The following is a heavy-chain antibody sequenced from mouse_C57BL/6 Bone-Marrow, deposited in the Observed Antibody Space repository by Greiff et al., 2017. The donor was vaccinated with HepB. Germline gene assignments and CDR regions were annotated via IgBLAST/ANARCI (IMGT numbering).Heavy chain of an antibody. Sequence: VQLQQPGAELVKPGASVKMSCKASGYTFTSYWITWVKQRPGQGLEWIGDIYPGSGSTNYNEKFKSKATLPVDTSSSTAYMQLSSLTSEDSAVYYCARRDFITTASRDYFDYWGEGATLTDSS. D-gene: IGHD1-1*01. CDR1: GYTFTSYW. J-gene: IGHJ2*01. CDR3: ARRDFITTASRDYFDY. V-gene: IGHV1-55*01. CDR2: IYPGSGST.